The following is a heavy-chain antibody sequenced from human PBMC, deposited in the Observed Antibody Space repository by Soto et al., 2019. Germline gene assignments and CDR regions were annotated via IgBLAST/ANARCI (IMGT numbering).Heavy chain of an antibody. V-gene: IGHV4-31*03. CDR1: GASISGGGYY. D-gene: IGHD5-12*01. CDR3: ARGGRWLQYWYFDL. J-gene: IGHJ2*01. CDR2: IYYSGST. Sequence: SETLSLTCTVSGASISGGGYYWSWIRHHPGKGLEWIGYIYYSGSTYYSPSLKSRVSISVDTSKNQFSLKLSSVTAADTAVYYCARGGRWLQYWYFDLWGPGTLVTVSS.